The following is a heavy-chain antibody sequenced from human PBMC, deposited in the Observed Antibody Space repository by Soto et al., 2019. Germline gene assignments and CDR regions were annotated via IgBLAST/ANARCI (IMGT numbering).Heavy chain of an antibody. CDR1: GGSFSGYY. CDR2: INHSGST. J-gene: IGHJ5*02. Sequence: QVQLQQWGAGLLKPSETLSLTCAVYGGSFSGYYWSWIRQPPGKGLEWIGEINHSGSTNYNPSLKSRVTISVDPSKNQFSLKLSSVTAADTAVYYCARGNYDFWSGSRVGDWFDPWGQGTLVTVSS. CDR3: ARGNYDFWSGSRVGDWFDP. V-gene: IGHV4-34*01. D-gene: IGHD3-3*01.